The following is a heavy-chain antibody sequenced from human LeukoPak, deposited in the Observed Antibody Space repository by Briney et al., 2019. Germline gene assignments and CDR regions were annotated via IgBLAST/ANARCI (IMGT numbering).Heavy chain of an antibody. CDR3: ARGYFVRNDY. V-gene: IGHV1-2*02. D-gene: IGHD3-10*02. Sequence: ASVKVSCKASGYIFTGYYMHWVRQAPGQGLEWTGWINPNSGDTNYAQKFQGRVTMTRDTSISTAYMELSRLRAEDTALYNCARGYFVRNDYWGQGTLVTVSS. CDR2: INPNSGDT. J-gene: IGHJ4*02. CDR1: GYIFTGYY.